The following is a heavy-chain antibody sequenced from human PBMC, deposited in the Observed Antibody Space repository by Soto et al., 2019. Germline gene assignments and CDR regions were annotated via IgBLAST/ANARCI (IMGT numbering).Heavy chain of an antibody. CDR2: ISGSGGST. Sequence: PGGSLRLSCAASGFTFSSYAMSWVRQAPGKGLEWVSAISGSGGSTYYADSVKGRFTISRDNSKTTLYLQMNSLRAEDTAVYYCAKDLGYYDSSGYFDAFDIWGQGTMVTVSS. CDR3: AKDLGYYDSSGYFDAFDI. V-gene: IGHV3-23*01. J-gene: IGHJ3*02. D-gene: IGHD3-22*01. CDR1: GFTFSSYA.